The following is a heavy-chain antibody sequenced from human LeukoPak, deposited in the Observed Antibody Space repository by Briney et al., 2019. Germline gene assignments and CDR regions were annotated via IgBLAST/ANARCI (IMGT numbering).Heavy chain of an antibody. CDR3: AKARGSSGLFALGVDP. CDR2: ISGSGGST. V-gene: IGHV3-23*01. D-gene: IGHD3-22*01. J-gene: IGHJ5*02. CDR1: GLSFSSQA. Sequence: GGSLRLSCAASGLSFSSQAMTWVRQAPGKGLEWVSAISGSGGSTYYADSVKGRFTISRDNSKNTLYLQMNSLRAEDTAVYYCAKARGSSGLFALGVDPWGQGTLVTVSS.